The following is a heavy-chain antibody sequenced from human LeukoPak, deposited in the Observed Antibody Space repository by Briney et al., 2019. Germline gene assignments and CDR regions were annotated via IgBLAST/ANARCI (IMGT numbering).Heavy chain of an antibody. CDR1: GGSISSGGYY. D-gene: IGHD2-8*01. CDR2: IYYSGST. Sequence: SETLPLTCTVSGGSISSGGYYWSWIRQHPGEGLEWIGYIYYSGSTYYNPSLKSRVTISVDTSKNQLSLKLSSVTAADTAVYYCARVQGMVYANFDYWGQGTLVTVSS. V-gene: IGHV4-31*03. J-gene: IGHJ4*02. CDR3: ARVQGMVYANFDY.